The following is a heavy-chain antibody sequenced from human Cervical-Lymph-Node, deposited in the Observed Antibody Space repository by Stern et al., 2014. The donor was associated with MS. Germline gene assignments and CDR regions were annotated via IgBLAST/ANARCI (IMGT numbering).Heavy chain of an antibody. Sequence: QDQLVQSGAEVKKPGSSVKVSCKASGGTFSNYAISWGRQAPGQGLEWMGGIIPIFGTANYAQKFQGRVTITADESTSTAYMELSSLRSEDTALYYCARGWSYDILTAYSYWGQGTLVTVSS. CDR2: IIPIFGTA. V-gene: IGHV1-69*12. J-gene: IGHJ4*02. CDR1: GGTFSNYA. D-gene: IGHD3-9*01. CDR3: ARGWSYDILTAYSY.